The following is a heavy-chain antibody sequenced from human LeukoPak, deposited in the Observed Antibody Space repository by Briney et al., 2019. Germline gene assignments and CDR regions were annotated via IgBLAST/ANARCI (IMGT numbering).Heavy chain of an antibody. CDR1: GFTFSSYG. V-gene: IGHV3-30*03. CDR3: ARDVLVRGVYFDY. Sequence: GGSLRLSCAASGFTFSSYGMHWVRQAPGKGLEWVAVISYDGSNKYYADSVKGRFTISRDNSKNTLYLQMNSLRAEDTAVYYCARDVLVRGVYFDYWGQGVLVDVSS. J-gene: IGHJ4*02. CDR2: ISYDGSNK. D-gene: IGHD3-10*01.